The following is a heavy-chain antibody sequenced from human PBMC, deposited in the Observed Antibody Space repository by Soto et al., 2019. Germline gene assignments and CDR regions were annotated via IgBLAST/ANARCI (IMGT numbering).Heavy chain of an antibody. V-gene: IGHV3-7*01. D-gene: IGHD2-2*01. J-gene: IGHJ6*03. CDR1: GFTFSSYW. CDR3: ASVGCSSTSCYLGRYYYYYMDV. Sequence: GGSLRLSCAASGFTFSSYWMSWVRQAPGKGLEWVANIKQDGSEKYYLSSVKGRFTISSDNAKNSLYLQMNSLSAEDTAVYYCASVGCSSTSCYLGRYYYYYMDVWGKGTTVTVSS. CDR2: IKQDGSEK.